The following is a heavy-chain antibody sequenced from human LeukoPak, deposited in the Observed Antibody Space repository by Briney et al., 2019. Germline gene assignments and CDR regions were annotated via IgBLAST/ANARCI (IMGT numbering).Heavy chain of an antibody. CDR1: GFTFSSYA. Sequence: GGSLRLSCAASGFTFSSYAMHWVRQAPGKGLEWVAVISYDGSNKYYADSVKGRSTISRDNSKNTLYLQMNSLRAEDTAVYYCARDDLSQQLVPGYYYYYGMDVWGQGTTVTVSS. CDR3: ARDDLSQQLVPGYYYYYGMDV. CDR2: ISYDGSNK. J-gene: IGHJ6*02. V-gene: IGHV3-30-3*01. D-gene: IGHD6-13*01.